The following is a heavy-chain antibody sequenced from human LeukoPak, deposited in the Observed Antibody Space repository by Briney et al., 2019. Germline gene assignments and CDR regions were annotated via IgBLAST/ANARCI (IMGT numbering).Heavy chain of an antibody. CDR3: ANRGKYYFDY. V-gene: IGHV3-23*01. Sequence: GGSLRLSCVASGFTFSNYAMSWVRQASGKGLEWVSSISDGGGGTYYADSVKGRFTISRDNSKNTLYLLMNSLRAEDTAMYYCANRGKYYFDYWGQGTLVTVSS. J-gene: IGHJ4*02. CDR1: GFTFSNYA. D-gene: IGHD3-10*01. CDR2: ISDGGGGT.